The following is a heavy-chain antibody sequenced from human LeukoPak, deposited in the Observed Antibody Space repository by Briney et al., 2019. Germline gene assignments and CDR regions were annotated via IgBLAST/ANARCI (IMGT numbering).Heavy chain of an antibody. CDR3: ARRSNRLRGYSYGY. V-gene: IGHV4-34*01. CDR2: INHSGST. J-gene: IGHJ4*02. D-gene: IGHD5-18*01. CDR1: GGSFSGYC. Sequence: PSETLSLTCAVYGGSFSGYCWSWIRQPPGKGLEWIGEINHSGSTNYNPSLKSRVTISVDTSKNQFSLKLSSVTAADTAVYYCARRSNRLRGYSYGYWGQGTLVTVSS.